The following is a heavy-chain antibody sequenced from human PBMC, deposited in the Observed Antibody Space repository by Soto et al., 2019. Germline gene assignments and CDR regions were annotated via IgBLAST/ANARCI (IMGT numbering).Heavy chain of an antibody. Sequence: SETLSLTCTVSGGSISSGGYYWSWIRQHPGKGLEWIGYIYYSGSTYYNPSLKSRVTISVDTSKNQFSLKLSSVTAADTAVYYCARVARYLYYYDSSGYYPGLLDYWGQGTLVTVSS. CDR2: IYYSGST. CDR3: ARVARYLYYYDSSGYYPGLLDY. V-gene: IGHV4-31*03. D-gene: IGHD3-22*01. CDR1: GGSISSGGYY. J-gene: IGHJ4*02.